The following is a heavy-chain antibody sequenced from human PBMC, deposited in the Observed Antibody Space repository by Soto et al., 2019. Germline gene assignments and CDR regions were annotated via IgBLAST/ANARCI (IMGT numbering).Heavy chain of an antibody. J-gene: IGHJ4*02. V-gene: IGHV3-30*03. CDR1: GFAFRSYG. D-gene: IGHD5-12*01. CDR2: ISDDGSDK. Sequence: QVQLVESGGAVVQAGRSLRLSCSASGFAFRSYGMHWVRQAPGKGLEWVAFISDDGSDKYYADSVKGRFTISRDNSENKVDLHMNSLRIEDSSVYYCGIVLFGYVDPIDHWGQGTLVTVSS. CDR3: GIVLFGYVDPIDH.